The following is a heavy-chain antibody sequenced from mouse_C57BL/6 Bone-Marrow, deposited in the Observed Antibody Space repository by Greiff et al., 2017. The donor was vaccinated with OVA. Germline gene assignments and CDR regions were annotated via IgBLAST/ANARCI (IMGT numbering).Heavy chain of an antibody. J-gene: IGHJ2*01. CDR3: TTDYSNYVDY. CDR2: IDPENGDT. V-gene: IGHV14-4*01. CDR1: GFNIKDDY. Sequence: DVKLQESGAELVRPGASVKLSCTASGFNIKDDYMHWVKQRPEQGLEWIGWIDPENGDTEYASKFQGKATITADPSSNTAYLQLSSLTSEDTAVYYCTTDYSNYVDYWGQGTTLTVSS. D-gene: IGHD2-5*01.